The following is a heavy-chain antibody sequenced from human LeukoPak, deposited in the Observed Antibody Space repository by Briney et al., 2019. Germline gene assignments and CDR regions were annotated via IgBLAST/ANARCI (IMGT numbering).Heavy chain of an antibody. Sequence: GASVKVSCKASGYTFTTYAMNWVRQAPGQGLEWMGWINTKTGTPTYDQGFTGRFVFSLDTSVSTAYLQISSLKAEDTAVYYCARPFGFSSSWYIYWGQGTLVTVSS. CDR2: INTKTGTP. D-gene: IGHD6-13*01. J-gene: IGHJ4*02. V-gene: IGHV7-4-1*02. CDR1: GYTFTTYA. CDR3: ARPFGFSSSWYIY.